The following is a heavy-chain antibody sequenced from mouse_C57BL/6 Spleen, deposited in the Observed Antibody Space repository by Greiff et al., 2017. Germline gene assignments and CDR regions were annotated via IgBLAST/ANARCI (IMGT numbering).Heavy chain of an antibody. CDR2: IDPSDSET. CDR3: ARHFTTVEAPYAMDY. CDR1: GYTFTSYW. D-gene: IGHD1-1*01. Sequence: VQLQQPGAELVRPGSSVKLSCKASGYTFTSYWMHWVKQRPIQGLEWIGNIDPSDSETHYNQKFKDKATLTVDKSSSTAYMQLSSLTSEDSAVYYCARHFTTVEAPYAMDYWGQGTSVTVSS. J-gene: IGHJ4*01. V-gene: IGHV1-52*01.